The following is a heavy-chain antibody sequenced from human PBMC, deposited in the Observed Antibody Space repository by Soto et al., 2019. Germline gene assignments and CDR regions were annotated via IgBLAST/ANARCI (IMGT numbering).Heavy chain of an antibody. Sequence: PGGSLRLSCAASGFTFSSYSMNCVRQAPGKGLEWVSYISSSSSTIYYADSVKGRFTISRDNAKNSLYLQMNNLRDEDTAVYYCAREGWELLGGGGVWGQGTLVTVSS. D-gene: IGHD1-26*01. V-gene: IGHV3-48*02. J-gene: IGHJ4*02. CDR2: ISSSSSTI. CDR3: AREGWELLGGGGV. CDR1: GFTFSSYS.